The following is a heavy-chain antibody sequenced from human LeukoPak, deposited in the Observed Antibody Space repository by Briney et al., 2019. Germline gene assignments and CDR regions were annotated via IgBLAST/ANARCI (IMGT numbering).Heavy chain of an antibody. Sequence: GASVKVSCKAFGGTFSSYAISWVRQAPGQGLEWMGRIIPILGIANYAQKFQGRVTITADKSTSTAYMELSSLRSDDTAVYYCARDHSSGWGLQGYYYYYGMDVWGQGTTVTVSS. V-gene: IGHV1-69*04. J-gene: IGHJ6*02. D-gene: IGHD6-19*01. CDR1: GGTFSSYA. CDR2: IIPILGIA. CDR3: ARDHSSGWGLQGYYYYYGMDV.